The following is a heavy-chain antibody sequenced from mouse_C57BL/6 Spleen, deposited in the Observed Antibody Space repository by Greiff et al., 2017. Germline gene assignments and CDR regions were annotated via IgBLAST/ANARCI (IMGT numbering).Heavy chain of an antibody. CDR3: AKTPAYYSNCGDYYAMDY. Sequence: VQLQQSGPGLVQPSQSLSITCTVSGFSLTSYGVHWVRQSPGKGLAWLGVIWRGGSTDNNAAFMARLSITKDNSKSQVFFKMNSLQADDTAIYYCAKTPAYYSNCGDYYAMDYWGQGTSVTVSS. J-gene: IGHJ4*01. CDR1: GFSLTSYG. CDR2: IWRGGST. V-gene: IGHV2-5*01. D-gene: IGHD2-5*01.